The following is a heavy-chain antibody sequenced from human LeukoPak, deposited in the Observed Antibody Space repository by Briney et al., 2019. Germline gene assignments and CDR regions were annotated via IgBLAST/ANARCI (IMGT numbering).Heavy chain of an antibody. CDR2: INSDGSST. D-gene: IGHD6-13*01. CDR1: GFTFSSYW. Sequence: GGSLRLSCAASGFTFSSYWMHWVRQAPGKGLVWVSRINSDGSSTSYADSVKGRFTISRDNAKNTLYLQMNSLRAEDTAVYYCARDLVYSSSWYPSWFDPWGQGTLVTVSS. V-gene: IGHV3-74*01. CDR3: ARDLVYSSSWYPSWFDP. J-gene: IGHJ5*02.